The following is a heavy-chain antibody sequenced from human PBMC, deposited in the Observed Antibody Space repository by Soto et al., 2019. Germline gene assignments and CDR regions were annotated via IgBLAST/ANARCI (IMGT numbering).Heavy chain of an antibody. CDR1: GYTFTGYY. V-gene: IGHV1-2*04. Sequence: QVQLVQSGAEVKKPGASVKVSCKASGYTFTGYYMHWVRQAPGQGLEWMGWINPNSGGTNYAQKFQGWVTMTRDTSMSTAYMELSRLRSDDTAVYYCARSHRSSSGWSYYYYGMDVWGQGTTVTVSS. D-gene: IGHD6-19*01. J-gene: IGHJ6*02. CDR2: INPNSGGT. CDR3: ARSHRSSSGWSYYYYGMDV.